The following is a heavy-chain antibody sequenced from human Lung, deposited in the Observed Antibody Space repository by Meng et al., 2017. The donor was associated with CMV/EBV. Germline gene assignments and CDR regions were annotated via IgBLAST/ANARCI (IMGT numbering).Heavy chain of an antibody. Sequence: GESLKISCAASGFTFSSYWMSWVRQAPGKGLEWVANIKQDGSEKYYVDSVKGRFTISRDNAKNSLYLQMNSLRAEDTAVYYCARVRYSKGMGYYYGMDVWXQGTXVTVSS. CDR3: ARVRYSKGMGYYYGMDV. CDR1: GFTFSSYW. V-gene: IGHV3-7*01. D-gene: IGHD3-16*02. J-gene: IGHJ6*02. CDR2: IKQDGSEK.